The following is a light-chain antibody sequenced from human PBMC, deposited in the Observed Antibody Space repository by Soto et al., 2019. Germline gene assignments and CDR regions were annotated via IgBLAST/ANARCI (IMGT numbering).Light chain of an antibody. J-gene: IGKJ1*01. Sequence: PGERATLSCRASQSLSSNFLAWYQQKPGQPPRLLIYGAFTRAAGVPARFSGSGSGTEFTLTISSLQSEDSAVYFCQKYANWPKTFGQGTKVDIK. CDR2: GAF. V-gene: IGKV3-15*01. CDR3: QKYANWPKT. CDR1: QSLSSN.